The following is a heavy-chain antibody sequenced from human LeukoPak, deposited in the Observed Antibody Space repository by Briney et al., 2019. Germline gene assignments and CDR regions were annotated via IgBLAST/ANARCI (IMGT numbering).Heavy chain of an antibody. CDR3: AKDLASDYYGSGSKDY. CDR1: GFTFSSFS. J-gene: IGHJ4*02. CDR2: ISSSSSYI. D-gene: IGHD3-10*01. V-gene: IGHV3-21*01. Sequence: GGSLRLSCAASGFTFSSFSMNWVRQAPGKGLEWVSSISSSSSYIYYVDSVKGRFTISRDNSKNTLYLQMNSLRAEDTAVYYCAKDLASDYYGSGSKDYWGQGTLVTVSS.